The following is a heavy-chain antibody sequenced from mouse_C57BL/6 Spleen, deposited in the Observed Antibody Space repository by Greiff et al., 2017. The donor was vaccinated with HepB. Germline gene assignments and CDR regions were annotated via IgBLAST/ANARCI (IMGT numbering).Heavy chain of an antibody. V-gene: IGHV14-4*01. D-gene: IGHD1-1*01. Sequence: VQLQQSGAELVRPGASVKLSCTASGFTIKDDYMHWVKQRPEQGLEWIGWIDPENGDTEYASKFQGKATITADTSSNPAYLQLSSLPSEDTAVYYCTPIYYGHAMDYWGQGTSVTVSS. J-gene: IGHJ4*01. CDR1: GFTIKDDY. CDR2: IDPENGDT. CDR3: TPIYYGHAMDY.